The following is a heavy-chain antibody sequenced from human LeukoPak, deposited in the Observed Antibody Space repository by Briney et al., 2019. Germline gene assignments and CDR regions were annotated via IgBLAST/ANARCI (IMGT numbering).Heavy chain of an antibody. CDR1: GGSISSGDYY. Sequence: PSQTLSLTCTVSGGSISSGDYYWSWIRQHPGKGLEWIGYIYYSGSTYYNPSLKSRVTISVDTSKNQFSLKLSSVTAADTAVYYCARGSSGDYFDYWGQGTLVTVSS. D-gene: IGHD3-22*01. V-gene: IGHV4-31*03. CDR3: ARGSSGDYFDY. CDR2: IYYSGST. J-gene: IGHJ4*02.